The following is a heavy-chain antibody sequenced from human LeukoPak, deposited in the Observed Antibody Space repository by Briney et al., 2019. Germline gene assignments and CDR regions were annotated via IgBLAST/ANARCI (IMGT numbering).Heavy chain of an antibody. D-gene: IGHD3-22*01. V-gene: IGHV3-21*01. J-gene: IGHJ4*02. Sequence: GGSLRLSCAASGFTFSSYSMNWARQAPGKGLEWVSSISSSSSYIYYADSVKGRFTISRDNAKNSLYLQMNSLRAEDTAVYYCARENYYDSPNFDYWGQGTLVTVSS. CDR3: ARENYYDSPNFDY. CDR1: GFTFSSYS. CDR2: ISSSSSYI.